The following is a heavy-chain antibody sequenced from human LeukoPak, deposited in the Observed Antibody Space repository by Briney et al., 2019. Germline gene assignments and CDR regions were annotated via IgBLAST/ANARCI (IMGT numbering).Heavy chain of an antibody. CDR2: ISGSGGST. V-gene: IGHV3-23*01. Sequence: GGSLRLSCAASGFTFSSYAMSWVRQAPGKVLEWVSAISGSGGSTYYADSVKGRFTISRDNSKNTLYLQMNSLRAEDTAVYYCAKDPGLIAARTRFDYWGQGTLVTVSS. CDR3: AKDPGLIAARTRFDY. CDR1: GFTFSSYA. D-gene: IGHD6-6*01. J-gene: IGHJ4*02.